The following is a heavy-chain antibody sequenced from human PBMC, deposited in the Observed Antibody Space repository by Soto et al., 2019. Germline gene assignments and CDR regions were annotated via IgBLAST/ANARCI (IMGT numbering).Heavy chain of an antibody. V-gene: IGHV5-51*01. J-gene: IGHJ4*02. D-gene: IGHD2-15*01. Sequence: PGESLKISCKGSGNSFTSHWIGWVRQMPGKGLEWMGIIYVGDSETRYSPPFQGQVTISADKSISTAYLQWSSLKASDTAMYYCASQYCRSSSCYFDYWGQGTLVTVSS. CDR3: ASQYCRSSSCYFDY. CDR2: IYVGDSET. CDR1: GNSFTSHW.